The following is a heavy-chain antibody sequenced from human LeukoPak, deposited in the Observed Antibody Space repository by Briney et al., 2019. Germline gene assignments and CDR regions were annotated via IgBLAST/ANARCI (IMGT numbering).Heavy chain of an antibody. V-gene: IGHV3-30*02. D-gene: IGHD6-19*01. CDR3: ARESITSGWYLY. CDR2: IRYDGSNK. Sequence: GGSLRLSCAASGFTFSSYGMHWVRQAPGKGLGWVAFIRYDGSNKYYADSVKGRFTISRDNSKNTLYLQMNSLRVEDTAIYYCARESITSGWYLYWGQGTLVTVSS. CDR1: GFTFSSYG. J-gene: IGHJ4*02.